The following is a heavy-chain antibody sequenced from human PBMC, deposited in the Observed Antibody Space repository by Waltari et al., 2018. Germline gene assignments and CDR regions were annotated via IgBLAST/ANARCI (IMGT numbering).Heavy chain of an antibody. D-gene: IGHD3-10*01. V-gene: IGHV1-69-2*01. CDR2: IDPEDGET. Sequence: EVQLVQSGAEVKKPGATVKISCKASGQPFLDYFMHWVQLATGKGLEWVGRIDPEDGETVYAEKFQGRVTITADTSTDTSYLELSSLRSDDTAVYYCAPLPGGSGQTFDYWGQGTLLTVSS. CDR3: APLPGGSGQTFDY. J-gene: IGHJ4*02. CDR1: GQPFLDYF.